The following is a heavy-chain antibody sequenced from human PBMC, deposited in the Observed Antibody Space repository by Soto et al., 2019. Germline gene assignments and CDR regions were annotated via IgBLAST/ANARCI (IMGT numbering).Heavy chain of an antibody. V-gene: IGHV4-34*01. CDR1: GGSFSGYY. Sequence: SDTLSLTCAVYGGSFSGYYWSWIRQPPGKGLEWIGEINHSGSTNYNPSLKSRVTISVDTSKNQFSLKLSSVTAADTAVYYCARGATFGGVIVPQWFDYWGQGTLVTVSS. CDR2: INHSGST. D-gene: IGHD3-16*02. CDR3: ARGATFGGVIVPQWFDY. J-gene: IGHJ4*02.